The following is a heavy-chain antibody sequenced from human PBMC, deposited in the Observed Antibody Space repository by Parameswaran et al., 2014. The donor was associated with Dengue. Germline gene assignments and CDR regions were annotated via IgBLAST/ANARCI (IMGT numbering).Heavy chain of an antibody. Sequence: WVRQAPGQGLEWMGIINPSGGSTSYAQKFQGRVTMTRDTSTSTVYMELSSLRSEDTAVYYCARDKGIAGGYYYYGMDVWGQGTTVTVSS. V-gene: IGHV1-46*01. CDR2: INPSGGST. J-gene: IGHJ6*02. D-gene: IGHD1-26*01. CDR3: ARDKGIAGGYYYYGMDV.